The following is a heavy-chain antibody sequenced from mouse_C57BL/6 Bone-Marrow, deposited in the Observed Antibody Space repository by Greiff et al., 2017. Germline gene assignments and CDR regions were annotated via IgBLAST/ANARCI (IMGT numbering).Heavy chain of an antibody. Sequence: QVQLQQPGAELVMPGASVKLSCKASGYTFTSYWMHWVKQRPGQGLEWIGEIDPSGSYTNYNQKFKGKSTLTVDKSSSTAYMQVSSLTSEDSAVDYCARSGYLYAMDYWGQGTSVTVSS. CDR1: GYTFTSYW. V-gene: IGHV1-69*01. D-gene: IGHD2-2*01. J-gene: IGHJ4*01. CDR2: IDPSGSYT. CDR3: ARSGYLYAMDY.